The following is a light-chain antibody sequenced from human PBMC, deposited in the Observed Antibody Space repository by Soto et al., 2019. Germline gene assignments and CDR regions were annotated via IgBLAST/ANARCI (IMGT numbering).Light chain of an antibody. V-gene: IGKV1-39*01. CDR1: QTVKTY. Sequence: DVQMTQSPSSLSASVGDSVTITCRSSQTVKTYLNWYQHKPGKAPQLLIYASSRLQTGVASRFIGSGSGTYFSLTISSLQPEDFSTYYCQQTSTTPGTFGQGTKVEIK. CDR2: ASS. J-gene: IGKJ1*01. CDR3: QQTSTTPGT.